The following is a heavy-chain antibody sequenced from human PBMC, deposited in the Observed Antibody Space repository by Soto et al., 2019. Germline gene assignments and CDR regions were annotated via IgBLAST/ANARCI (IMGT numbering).Heavy chain of an antibody. CDR3: ASQGYCSGGSCYPYYFDP. Sequence: ASVKVSCKASGYTFTSYDISWVRQAPGQGLEWMGWISAYNGNTNYAQKLQGRVTMTTDTSTSTAYMELRSLRSDDTAVYYCASQGYCSGGSCYPYYFDPWGQGTLVTVSS. D-gene: IGHD2-15*01. V-gene: IGHV1-18*01. CDR2: ISAYNGNT. CDR1: GYTFTSYD. J-gene: IGHJ4*02.